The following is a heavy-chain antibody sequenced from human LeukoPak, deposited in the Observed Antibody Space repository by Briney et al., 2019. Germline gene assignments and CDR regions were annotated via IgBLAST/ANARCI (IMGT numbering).Heavy chain of an antibody. Sequence: ASVKVSCKAAGYTFTGDYMHWVRQAPGQGLEWMGWMNPNNGGTNYAGKFQGRVTRTRDTSITTAYMELSRLRSDDTAVYYCARVETGYWNFDYWGQGTLVTVSS. J-gene: IGHJ4*02. CDR2: MNPNNGGT. D-gene: IGHD2-8*02. CDR1: GYTFTGDY. CDR3: ARVETGYWNFDY. V-gene: IGHV1-2*02.